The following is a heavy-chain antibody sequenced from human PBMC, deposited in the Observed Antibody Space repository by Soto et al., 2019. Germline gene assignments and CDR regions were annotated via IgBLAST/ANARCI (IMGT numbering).Heavy chain of an antibody. D-gene: IGHD2-15*01. CDR2: ISYDGSNK. CDR1: GFTFSSYG. V-gene: IGHV3-30*18. CDR3: AKDAGEATHYYFDY. Sequence: QVQLVESGGGVVQPGRSLRLSCAASGFTFSSYGMHWVRQAPGKGLEWVAVISYDGSNKYYADSVKGRFTISRDNSKNTLYLQMNSLRAEDTAVYYCAKDAGEATHYYFDYWGQGTLVTVSS. J-gene: IGHJ4*02.